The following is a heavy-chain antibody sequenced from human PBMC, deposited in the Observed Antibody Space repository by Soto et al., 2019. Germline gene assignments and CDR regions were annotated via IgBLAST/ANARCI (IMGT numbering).Heavy chain of an antibody. D-gene: IGHD6-19*01. CDR1: GSNIDDYA. CDR2: ITWNSAYI. Sequence: VQLVESGGNLVQPSRSLRLSCVAYGSNIDDYAMHWVRQSPGKGLQWVSSITWNSAYIAYAGSVEGRFTISRDNAKNSVFLQMNSLRTEDKAVYFCTRVAVAGTDYTWFDPWGQGTLVIVSS. J-gene: IGHJ5*02. V-gene: IGHV3-9*01. CDR3: TRVAVAGTDYTWFDP.